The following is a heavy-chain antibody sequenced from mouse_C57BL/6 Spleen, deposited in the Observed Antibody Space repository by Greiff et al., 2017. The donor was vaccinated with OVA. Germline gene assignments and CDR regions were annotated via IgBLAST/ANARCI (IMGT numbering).Heavy chain of an antibody. CDR3: TGADMDFPWFAY. V-gene: IGHV6-3*01. CDR2: IRLKSDNYAT. CDR1: GFTFSNYW. J-gene: IGHJ3*01. Sequence: EVKLVESGGGLVQPGGSMKLSCVASGFTFSNYWMNWVRQSPEKGLEWVAQIRLKSDNYATHYAESVKGRFTISRDDSKSSVYLQMNNLRAEDTGIYYCTGADMDFPWFAYWGQGTLVTVSA. D-gene: IGHD3-3*01.